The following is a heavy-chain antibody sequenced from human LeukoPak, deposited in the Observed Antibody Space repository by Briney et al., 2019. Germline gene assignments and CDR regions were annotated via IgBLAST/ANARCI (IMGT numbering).Heavy chain of an antibody. D-gene: IGHD3-9*01. V-gene: IGHV4-59*01. Sequence: SETLSLTCTVSGGSISSYYWSWIRQPPGKGLEWIGYIYYSGSTNYNPSLKSRVTISVDTSKNQSSLKLSSVTAADTAVYYCARDRAHYDILTGPIGGWFDPWGQGTLVTVSS. CDR2: IYYSGST. CDR1: GGSISSYY. CDR3: ARDRAHYDILTGPIGGWFDP. J-gene: IGHJ5*02.